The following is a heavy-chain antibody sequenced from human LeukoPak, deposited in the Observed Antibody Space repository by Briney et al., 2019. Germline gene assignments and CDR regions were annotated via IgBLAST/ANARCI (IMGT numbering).Heavy chain of an antibody. V-gene: IGHV1-18*01. CDR2: ISAYNGNT. CDR1: GYTFTSYG. J-gene: IGHJ4*02. Sequence: ASVKVSCKASGYTFTSYGISWVRQAPGQGLEWMGWISAYNGNTNYAQKLQGRVTITTDESTSTAYMELSSLRSEDTAVYYCARDRGMATMARYFDYRGQGTLVTVSS. CDR3: ARDRGMATMARYFDY. D-gene: IGHD5-24*01.